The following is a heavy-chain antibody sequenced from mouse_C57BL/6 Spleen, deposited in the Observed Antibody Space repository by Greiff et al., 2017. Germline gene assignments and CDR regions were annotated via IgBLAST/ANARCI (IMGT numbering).Heavy chain of an antibody. J-gene: IGHJ4*01. V-gene: IGHV5S21*01. Sequence: EVMLVESGEGLVKPGGSLKLSCAASGFTFSSYAMSWVRQTPETRLEWVAYISSGGDYIYYADTVKGRFTISRDNARNTLYLQMSSLKSEDTAMYYCTRGEGYYDAMDYWGQGTSVTVSS. D-gene: IGHD2-14*01. CDR2: ISSGGDYI. CDR3: TRGEGYYDAMDY. CDR1: GFTFSSYA.